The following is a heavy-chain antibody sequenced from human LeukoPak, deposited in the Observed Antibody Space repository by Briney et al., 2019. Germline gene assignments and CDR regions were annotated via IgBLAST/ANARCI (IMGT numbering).Heavy chain of an antibody. CDR1: GGSFSGYY. Sequence: SETLSLTCAVYGGSFSGYYWSWIRQPPGKGLEWIGEINHSGSTNYNPSLKSRVTISVDTSKNQFSLKLSSVTAADTAVYYCARVSSRGGYDWGYFDYWGQGTLVTVSS. J-gene: IGHJ4*02. CDR3: ARVSSRGGYDWGYFDY. V-gene: IGHV4-34*01. D-gene: IGHD5-12*01. CDR2: INHSGST.